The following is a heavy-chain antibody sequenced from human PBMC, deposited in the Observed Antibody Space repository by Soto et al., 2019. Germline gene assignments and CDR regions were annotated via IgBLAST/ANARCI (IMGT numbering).Heavy chain of an antibody. D-gene: IGHD3-22*01. J-gene: IGHJ4*02. Sequence: GGSLSLSCSASGFIFSSYVMHWVRQAPGKGLEYVSGISYNGGSTYYADSVKGRFTVSRDNSKNTLYLQMSSLRAEDTAVYYCAKYYDSSGYYSRPSYFDYWGQGTLVTVSS. V-gene: IGHV3-64D*06. CDR1: GFIFSSYV. CDR3: AKYYDSSGYYSRPSYFDY. CDR2: ISYNGGST.